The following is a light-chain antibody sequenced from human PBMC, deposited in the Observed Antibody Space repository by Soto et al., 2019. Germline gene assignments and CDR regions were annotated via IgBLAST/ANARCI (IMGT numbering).Light chain of an antibody. CDR3: QQYGTSPRT. Sequence: EVVLTQSPATLSLSPGERATLSCGASQSVRSNYLGWYQQKPGLAPRLLIYDVSTRATGIPDRFSGSGSGTDFTLTISRLEPEDAAVYYCQQYGTSPRTFGQGTKLET. J-gene: IGKJ2*01. CDR1: QSVRSNY. V-gene: IGKV3D-20*01. CDR2: DVS.